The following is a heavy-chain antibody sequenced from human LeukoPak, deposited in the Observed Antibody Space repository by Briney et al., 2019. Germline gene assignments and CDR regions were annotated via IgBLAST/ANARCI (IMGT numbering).Heavy chain of an antibody. D-gene: IGHD3-22*01. Sequence: GRSLRLSCAASGSTFDDYAMHWVRQAPGKGLEWVSGISWNSGSIGYADSVKGRFTISRDNAKNSLYLQMNSLRAEDTAVYYCARDSLYYYDSSGYYYGRFDYWGQGTLVTVSS. V-gene: IGHV3-9*01. CDR3: ARDSLYYYDSSGYYYGRFDY. J-gene: IGHJ4*02. CDR2: ISWNSGSI. CDR1: GSTFDDYA.